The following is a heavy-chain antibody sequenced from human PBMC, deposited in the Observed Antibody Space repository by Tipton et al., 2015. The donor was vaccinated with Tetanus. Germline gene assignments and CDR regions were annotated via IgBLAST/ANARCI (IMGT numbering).Heavy chain of an antibody. Sequence: TLSLTCAVSGGPITSSHWWSWVRQPPGSGLEWIGSVFYTGITYYNASLSSRLTISVDTSKNQFSLKLSSVTAADTAVYYCARILRNGRGDPFDYWGQGALVTVSS. V-gene: IGHV4-4*02. CDR1: GGPITSSHW. CDR3: ARILRNGRGDPFDY. J-gene: IGHJ4*02. D-gene: IGHD3-10*02. CDR2: VFYTGIT.